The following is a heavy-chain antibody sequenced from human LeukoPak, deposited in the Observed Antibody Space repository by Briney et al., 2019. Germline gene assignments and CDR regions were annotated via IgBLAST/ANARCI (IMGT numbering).Heavy chain of an antibody. D-gene: IGHD2-2*01. CDR1: GYTFTSYD. J-gene: IGHJ6*02. Sequence: GASVKVSCKASGYTFTSYDINWVRQATGQGLEWMGWMNPNSGNTGYAQKFQGRVTMTRNTSISTAYMELSSLRSEDTAVYYCARGRDLYCSSTSCLEDYGMDVWGQGTTVTVSS. CDR3: ARGRDLYCSSTSCLEDYGMDV. V-gene: IGHV1-8*01. CDR2: MNPNSGNT.